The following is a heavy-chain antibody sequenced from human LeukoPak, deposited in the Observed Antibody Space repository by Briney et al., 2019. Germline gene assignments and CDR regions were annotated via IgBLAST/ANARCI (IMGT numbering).Heavy chain of an antibody. J-gene: IGHJ4*03. V-gene: IGHV3-23*01. Sequence: GGSLRLSCAASGFTFNSYAMSWVRQAPGKGLEWVSAISGSGGSTYYADSVKGRFTISRDNSKNTLYLQMNSLRAEDTAVYYCAKGAVGRYCSGGSCYRYFDYWGQGTLVTVSS. CDR1: GFTFNSYA. CDR2: ISGSGGST. CDR3: AKGAVGRYCSGGSCYRYFDY. D-gene: IGHD2-15*01.